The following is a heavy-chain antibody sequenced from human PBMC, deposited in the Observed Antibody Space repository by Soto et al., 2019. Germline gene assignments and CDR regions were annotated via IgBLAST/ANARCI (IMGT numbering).Heavy chain of an antibody. J-gene: IGHJ4*02. CDR1: GDSINNYY. CDR3: ARGGTRSADLPTY. Sequence: VRLQESGPGLVEPSETLSLTCSVSGDSINNYYWSWIRQPAGKGLEWIGRIYRSGSANYNPSLKTRGTMSVDTSKNQVFLSVTSVPAADTAVYFCARGGTRSADLPTYWGQGIQVIVSS. D-gene: IGHD1-1*01. V-gene: IGHV4-4*07. CDR2: IYRSGSA.